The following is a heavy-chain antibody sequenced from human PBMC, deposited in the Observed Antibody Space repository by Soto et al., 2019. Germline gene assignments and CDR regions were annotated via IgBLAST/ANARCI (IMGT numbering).Heavy chain of an antibody. Sequence: ASVKVSCKASGYTFTSYDINWVRQATGQGLEWMGWMNPNSGNTGYAQKFQGRVTMTRNTSISTAYMELSSLRSEDTAVHYCARGRRIAAAGTPRRRYYYYMDVWGKGTTVTVSS. CDR3: ARGRRIAAAGTPRRRYYYYMDV. CDR1: GYTFTSYD. D-gene: IGHD6-13*01. J-gene: IGHJ6*03. CDR2: MNPNSGNT. V-gene: IGHV1-8*01.